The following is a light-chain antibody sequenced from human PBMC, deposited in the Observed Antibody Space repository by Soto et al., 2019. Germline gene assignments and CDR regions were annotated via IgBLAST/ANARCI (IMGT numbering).Light chain of an antibody. CDR3: QQYGTSPT. V-gene: IGKV3-20*01. Sequence: GLSMSPAALSLSPGESATLSCGSSQSVSSGYFAWYQQKPGQAPRLLIYAASSRATGIPDRFSGSGSGTDSTLTISRLEPDDFAVYYCQQYGTSPTFGQGRRLAV. CDR1: QSVSSGY. J-gene: IGKJ5*01. CDR2: AAS.